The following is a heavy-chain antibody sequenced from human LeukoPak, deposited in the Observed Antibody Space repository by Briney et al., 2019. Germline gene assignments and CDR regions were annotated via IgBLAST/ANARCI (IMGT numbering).Heavy chain of an antibody. J-gene: IGHJ4*02. CDR3: ASSLWFGEYYFDY. CDR1: GGSISNYY. CDR2: IHYTGST. D-gene: IGHD3-10*01. Sequence: SETLSLTCTVSGGSISNYYWSWFRQSPGKGLEWIGFIHYTGSTHYNASLKSRVTISVDTSKNQFSLKLSSVTAADTAVYYCASSLWFGEYYFDYWGQGTLVTVSS. V-gene: IGHV4-59*12.